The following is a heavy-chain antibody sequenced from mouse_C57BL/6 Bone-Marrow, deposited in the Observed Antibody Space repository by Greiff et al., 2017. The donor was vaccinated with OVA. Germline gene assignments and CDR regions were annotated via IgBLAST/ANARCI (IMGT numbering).Heavy chain of an antibody. CDR1: GYAFSSSW. CDR2: IYPGDGDT. CDR3: VSPQYYGSSYCPSWFAY. J-gene: IGHJ3*01. D-gene: IGHD1-1*01. V-gene: IGHV1-82*01. Sequence: QVQLQHSGPELVKPGASVKISCKASGYAFSSSWMNWVKQRPGKGLEWIGRIYPGDGDTNYNGKFKGKATLTADKSSSTAYMQLSSLTSEDSAVYFCVSPQYYGSSYCPSWFAYWGQGTLVTVSA.